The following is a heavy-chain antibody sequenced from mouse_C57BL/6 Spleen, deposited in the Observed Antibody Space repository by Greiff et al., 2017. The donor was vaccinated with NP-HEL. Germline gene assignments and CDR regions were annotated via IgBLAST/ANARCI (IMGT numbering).Heavy chain of an antibody. CDR1: GFTFSDYG. CDR3: ARFNYVDAMDY. J-gene: IGHJ4*01. Sequence: EVQLQESGGGLVKPGGSLKLSCAASGFTFSDYGMHWVRQAPEKGLEWVAYISSGSSTIYYADTVKGRFTISRDNAKNTLFLQMTSLRSEDTAMYYCARFNYVDAMDYWGQGTSVTVSS. V-gene: IGHV5-17*01. CDR2: ISSGSSTI. D-gene: IGHD2-1*01.